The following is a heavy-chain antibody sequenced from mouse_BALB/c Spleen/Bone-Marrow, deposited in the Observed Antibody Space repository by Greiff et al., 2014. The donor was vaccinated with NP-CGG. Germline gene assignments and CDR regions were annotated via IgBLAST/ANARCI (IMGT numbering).Heavy chain of an antibody. Sequence: VTLKESGAELVKPGASVKLSCTASGFNIKDTLMHWMKQRPEQGLEWNGRIDPANGITKYDPKFQGKATITTDTSSNTAYLQLSSLTSEDTAVYYCASSGNYEGGAMDYWGQGTSVTVSS. V-gene: IGHV14-3*02. CDR1: GFNIKDTL. CDR2: IDPANGIT. J-gene: IGHJ4*01. D-gene: IGHD2-1*01. CDR3: ASSGNYEGGAMDY.